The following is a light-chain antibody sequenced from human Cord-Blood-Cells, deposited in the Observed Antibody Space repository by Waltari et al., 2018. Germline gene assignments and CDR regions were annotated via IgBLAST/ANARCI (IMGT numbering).Light chain of an antibody. CDR2: DVS. V-gene: IGLV2-14*01. CDR3: SSYTSSSTLGV. CDR1: SSAVGGYNY. Sequence: QSALTQPASVSGSPGQSITISCTGTSSAVGGYNYVSWYQQHPGKAPKLMIYDVSNRPSGGSNRVSGSKSGNTASLTSSGLQAEDEADYYCSSYTSSSTLGVFGGGTKLTVL. J-gene: IGLJ3*02.